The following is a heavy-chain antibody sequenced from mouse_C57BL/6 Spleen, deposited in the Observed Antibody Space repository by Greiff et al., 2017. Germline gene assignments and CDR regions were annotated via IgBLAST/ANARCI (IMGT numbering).Heavy chain of an antibody. Sequence: QVQLQQPGAELVRPGASVTLSCKASGYTFTDYEMPWVKQTPVHGLEWIGAIDPETGGTAYNQKFKGKAILTADKSSSTAYMELRSLTSEVSAVYYCTRMGDYGSSYWFAYWGQGTLVTVSA. D-gene: IGHD1-1*01. CDR3: TRMGDYGSSYWFAY. CDR1: GYTFTDYE. CDR2: IDPETGGT. V-gene: IGHV1-15*01. J-gene: IGHJ3*01.